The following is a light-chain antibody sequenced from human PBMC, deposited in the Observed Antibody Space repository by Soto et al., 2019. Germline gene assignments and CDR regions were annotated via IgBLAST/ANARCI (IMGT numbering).Light chain of an antibody. CDR1: SSDVGRYNY. CDR3: TSYTISTTGV. V-gene: IGLV2-14*01. J-gene: IGLJ3*02. CDR2: EVS. Sequence: QSVLTQPASVSGSPGQSITISCTGTSSDVGRYNYVSWYQQRPGQAPKLMIYEVSHRPSGVSNRFSGSKSGYTASLTISGLQADDEADYYCTSYTISTTGVFGGGTKVTVL.